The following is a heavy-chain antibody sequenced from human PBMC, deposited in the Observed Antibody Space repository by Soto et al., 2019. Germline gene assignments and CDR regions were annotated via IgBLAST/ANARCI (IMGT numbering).Heavy chain of an antibody. CDR3: ASLPWANYYYYGMDV. V-gene: IGHV1-8*01. J-gene: IGHJ6*02. CDR2: MNPNSGNT. D-gene: IGHD7-27*01. CDR1: GYIFTSYD. Sequence: QVQLVQSGAEVKKPGASVEVSCKASGYIFTSYDINWVRQATGQGLEWMGWMNPNSGNTGYAQKFQGRVTMTRNTSISTAYMELSSLRSEDTAVYYCASLPWANYYYYGMDVWGQGTTGTVSS.